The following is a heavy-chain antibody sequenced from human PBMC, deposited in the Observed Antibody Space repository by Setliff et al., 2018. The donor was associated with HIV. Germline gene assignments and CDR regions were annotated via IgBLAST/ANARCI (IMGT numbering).Heavy chain of an antibody. D-gene: IGHD3-16*01. CDR2: IYTSGST. J-gene: IGHJ6*03. CDR1: GGSISSYY. V-gene: IGHV4-4*07. CDR3: ARDVPWGDYYYYMDV. Sequence: PSETLSLTCTVSGGSISSYYWSWIRQPPGKGLEWIGRIYTSGSTNYNPSLKSRVTMSVDTSKNQFSLKLSSVTAADTAVYYCARDVPWGDYYYYMDVWGKGTTVTVSS.